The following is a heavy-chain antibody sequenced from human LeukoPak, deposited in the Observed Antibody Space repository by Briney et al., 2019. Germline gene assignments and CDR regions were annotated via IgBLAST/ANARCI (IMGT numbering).Heavy chain of an antibody. Sequence: ASVKVSCKASGYTFTSYGISWVRQAPGQGLEWMGWISAYNGNTNYAQKLQGRVTMTTGTSTSTAYMELRSLRSDDTAVYYCARDAPRTMVVTSGWYFDLWGRGTLVTVSS. V-gene: IGHV1-18*01. CDR3: ARDAPRTMVVTSGWYFDL. D-gene: IGHD2-21*02. CDR2: ISAYNGNT. CDR1: GYTFTSYG. J-gene: IGHJ2*01.